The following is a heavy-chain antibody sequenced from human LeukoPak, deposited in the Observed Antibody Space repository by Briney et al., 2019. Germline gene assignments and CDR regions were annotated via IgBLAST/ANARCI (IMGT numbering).Heavy chain of an antibody. Sequence: ASVKVSCKASGYTFTSYAMHWVRQAPGQRLEWMGWINAGNGNTKYSQKFQGRVTITRDTSASTAYMELSSLRPEDTAVYYCARGPSIAAAGTRRPWFDPWGQGTLVTVSS. CDR2: INAGNGNT. V-gene: IGHV1-3*01. D-gene: IGHD6-13*01. CDR3: ARGPSIAAAGTRRPWFDP. J-gene: IGHJ5*02. CDR1: GYTFTSYA.